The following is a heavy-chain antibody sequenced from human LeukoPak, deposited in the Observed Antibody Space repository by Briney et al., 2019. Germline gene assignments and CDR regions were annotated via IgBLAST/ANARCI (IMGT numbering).Heavy chain of an antibody. CDR3: AKSATGYSSSWGD. V-gene: IGHV3-53*01. CDR2: IYSGGST. CDR1: GFTVSSNY. Sequence: GGSLRLSCAASGFTVSSNYMSWVRQAPGKGLEWVSVIYSGGSTYYADSVKGRFTISRDNSKNTLYLQMNSLRAEDTAVYYCAKSATGYSSSWGDWGQGTLVTVSS. J-gene: IGHJ4*02. D-gene: IGHD6-13*01.